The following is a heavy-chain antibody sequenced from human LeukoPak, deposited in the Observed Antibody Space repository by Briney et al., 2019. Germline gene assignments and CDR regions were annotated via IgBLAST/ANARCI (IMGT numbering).Heavy chain of an antibody. V-gene: IGHV3-15*01. Sequence: GGSLRLSCAASGYTFSNAWMSWVRQAPGQGLEWVGRIKSKTDGGTTDYAAPVKGRFTISRAASKNTLYLQMNSRKPEDTAVYYCTTDPTEYSSGWYWFDPWGQGTLVTVSS. CDR2: IKSKTDGGTT. CDR3: TTDPTEYSSGWYWFDP. D-gene: IGHD6-19*01. CDR1: GYTFSNAW. J-gene: IGHJ5*02.